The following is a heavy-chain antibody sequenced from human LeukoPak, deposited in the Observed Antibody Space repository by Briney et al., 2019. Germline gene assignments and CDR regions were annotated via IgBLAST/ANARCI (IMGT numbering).Heavy chain of an antibody. CDR2: ISRSSYYI. CDR3: ARGGATRPDF. J-gene: IGHJ4*02. Sequence: KPGGSLRLSCAASGFTFSDYNMNWVRQAPGKGLEWVSSISRSSYYIYYTDSVKGRFTISRDNANNSLYLKMNSLKDEDTALYYYARGGATRPDFWGQGNLGTVSS. CDR1: GFTFSDYN. V-gene: IGHV3-21*01. D-gene: IGHD1-26*01.